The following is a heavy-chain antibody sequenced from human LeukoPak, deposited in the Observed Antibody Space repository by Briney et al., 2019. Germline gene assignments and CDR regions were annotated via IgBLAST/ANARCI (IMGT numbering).Heavy chain of an antibody. J-gene: IGHJ3*02. V-gene: IGHV4-34*01. CDR1: GGSFSGYY. CDR2: INHSGST. D-gene: IGHD2-2*02. CDR3: ARLPRNIVVVPAAIYAFDI. Sequence: SETLSLTCAVYGGSFSGYYWSWIRQPPGKGLEWIGEINHSGSTNYNPSLKSRVTISVDTSKNQFSLKLSSVTAADTAVYYCARLPRNIVVVPAAIYAFDIWGQGTMVTVSS.